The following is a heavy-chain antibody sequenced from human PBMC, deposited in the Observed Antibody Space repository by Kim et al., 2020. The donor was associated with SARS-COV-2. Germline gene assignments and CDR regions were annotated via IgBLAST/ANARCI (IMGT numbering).Heavy chain of an antibody. CDR3: ARDPSWSGYYTLDLYLDY. CDR2: IWYDGSNK. V-gene: IGHV3-33*01. J-gene: IGHJ4*02. D-gene: IGHD3-3*01. CDR1: GFTFSSYG. Sequence: GGSLRLSCAASGFTFSSYGMHWVRQAPGKGLEWVAVIWYDGSNKYYADSVKGRFTISRDNSKNTLYLQMNSLRAEDTAVYYCARDPSWSGYYTLDLYLDYWGQGTLVTVSS.